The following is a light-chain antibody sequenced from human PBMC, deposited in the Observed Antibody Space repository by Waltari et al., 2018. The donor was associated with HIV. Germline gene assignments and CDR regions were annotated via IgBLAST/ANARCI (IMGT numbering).Light chain of an antibody. CDR2: GAS. J-gene: IGKJ2*01. CDR1: QSVTSTY. CDR3: QEDGRSPYT. V-gene: IGKV3-20*01. Sequence: EIVLTQSPGTLSLSPGETATLSCRASQSVTSTYLAWYHQKPGQAPRLLIYGASSRATGILDRFRGSGSETDFTLTISRLEPEDFAVYYCQEDGRSPYTLGQGTKLEI.